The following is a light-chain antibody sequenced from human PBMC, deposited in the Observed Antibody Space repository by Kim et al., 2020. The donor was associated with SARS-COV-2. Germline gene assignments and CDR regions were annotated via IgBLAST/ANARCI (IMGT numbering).Light chain of an antibody. CDR2: DAS. Sequence: DIQMTQSPSSLSASVGDRVTITCQASQDISNFFNWYQQKPGKAPKLLIYDASNLETGVPSRFSGSGSGTDFTFTISSLQPEDIATYYCQQYDNLPTWTFGQGTKVDIK. J-gene: IGKJ1*01. V-gene: IGKV1-33*01. CDR1: QDISNF. CDR3: QQYDNLPTWT.